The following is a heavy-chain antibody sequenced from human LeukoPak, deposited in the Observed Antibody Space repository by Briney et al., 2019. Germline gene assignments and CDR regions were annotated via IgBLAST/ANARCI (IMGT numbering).Heavy chain of an antibody. V-gene: IGHV4-59*01. Sequence: PSETLSLTCTVSGDSISPNYWRWIRQPPGKGLEWIGYIHYTGNTNYNPSLKSRVTISVNTSKNQFSLKLSSVTAADTAVYYCARSGTATSFYYYYYMDVWGKGTTVTVSS. CDR3: ARSGTATSFYYYYYMDV. J-gene: IGHJ6*03. CDR2: IHYTGNT. CDR1: GDSISPNY. D-gene: IGHD4-17*01.